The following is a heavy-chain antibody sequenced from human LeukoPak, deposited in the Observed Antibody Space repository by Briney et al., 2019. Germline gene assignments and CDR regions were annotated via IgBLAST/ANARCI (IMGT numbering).Heavy chain of an antibody. V-gene: IGHV4-61*02. D-gene: IGHD6-6*01. CDR2: IFTSGST. CDR1: GGSIRTGSYY. CDR3: ARDSSSPRVKYFQH. Sequence: PSETLSLTCTVSGGSIRTGSYYWSWIRQPAGKELQWIVRIFTSGSTNYNPSLKSRVTISVDTSKNQFSLKLSSVTAADTAVYYCARDSSSPRVKYFQHWGQGTLVTVSS. J-gene: IGHJ1*01.